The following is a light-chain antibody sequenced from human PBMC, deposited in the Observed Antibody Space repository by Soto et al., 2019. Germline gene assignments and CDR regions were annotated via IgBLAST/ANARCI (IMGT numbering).Light chain of an antibody. Sequence: QSALTQPASVSGSPGQSITISCTGTSSDVGSYNLVSWCQQHPGKAPKLMIYEGSKRPSGVSNRFSGSKSGNTASQTISGLQAEDEADYYCCSYAGSGTWVFGGGTKLTVL. J-gene: IGLJ3*02. CDR2: EGS. CDR3: CSYAGSGTWV. CDR1: SSDVGSYNL. V-gene: IGLV2-23*01.